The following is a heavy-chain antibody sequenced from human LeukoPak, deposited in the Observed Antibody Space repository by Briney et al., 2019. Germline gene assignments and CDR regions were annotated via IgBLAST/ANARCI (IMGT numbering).Heavy chain of an antibody. CDR3: AKEVKAATNWFDP. D-gene: IGHD6-25*01. J-gene: IGHJ5*02. CDR2: ISGSGGST. CDR1: GFTFSSYA. V-gene: IGHV3-23*01. Sequence: GGSLRLSCAASGFTFSSYAMSWVRQAPGKGLEWVSAISGSGGSTYYADSVKGRITISRDNLKNTLYLQMNSLGAEDTAVYFCAKEVKAATNWFDPWGQGTLVTVSS.